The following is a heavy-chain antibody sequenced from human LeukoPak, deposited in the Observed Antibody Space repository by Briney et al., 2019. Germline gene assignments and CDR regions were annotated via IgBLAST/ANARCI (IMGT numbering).Heavy chain of an antibody. Sequence: GGSLRLSCAASGFTVSSNYRSWVRQAPGKGLEWVSVIYSGGSTYYADSVKGRFTISRDNSKNTLYLQMNSLRAEDTAVYYCARLRQRSWFDPWGQGTLVTVSS. D-gene: IGHD4-17*01. CDR3: ARLRQRSWFDP. V-gene: IGHV3-66*02. CDR2: IYSGGST. CDR1: GFTVSSNY. J-gene: IGHJ5*02.